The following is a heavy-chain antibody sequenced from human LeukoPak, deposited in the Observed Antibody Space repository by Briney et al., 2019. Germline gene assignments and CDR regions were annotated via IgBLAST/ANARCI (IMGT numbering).Heavy chain of an antibody. CDR2: IRSKAYGETA. Sequence: GGSLRLSCTASGFTFGDYAMSWIRQAPGKGLEWVGFIRSKAYGETADYAASVKGRFTISRDDSKAIAYLQMNSLKTEYTAVYHGTRDRGAYNLYDYWGQGTLVTVSS. J-gene: IGHJ4*02. CDR1: GFTFGDYA. CDR3: TRDRGAYNLYDY. D-gene: IGHD1-1*01. V-gene: IGHV3-49*03.